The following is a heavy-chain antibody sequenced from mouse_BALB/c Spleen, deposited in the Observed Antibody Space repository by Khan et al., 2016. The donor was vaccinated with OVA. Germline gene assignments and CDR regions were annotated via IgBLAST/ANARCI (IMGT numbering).Heavy chain of an antibody. D-gene: IGHD1-1*01. Sequence: VQLQQSGTVLARPGASVKMSCKASGYIFTNYWMHWVKQRPGQGLEWIGGLYPRNTDTDYNKNFKDKAKLTAVTSASTAYMELISLTNEDSAVYYCTRAGYGAFAYWGQGTLVTVSA. V-gene: IGHV1-5*01. CDR1: GYIFTNYW. CDR2: LYPRNTDT. CDR3: TRAGYGAFAY. J-gene: IGHJ3*01.